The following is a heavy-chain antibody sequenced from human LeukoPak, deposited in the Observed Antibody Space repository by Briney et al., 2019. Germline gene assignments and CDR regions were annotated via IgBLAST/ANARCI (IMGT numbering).Heavy chain of an antibody. D-gene: IGHD5-18*01. J-gene: IGHJ4*02. V-gene: IGHV4-39*01. CDR3: ARHRGNSYGPIDY. CDR1: GGSISSIGYY. CDR2: MYYSGAT. Sequence: SETLSLTCTVSGGSISSIGYYWGWIRQPPEKELEGIGSMYYSGATYYNPSLKSRVTRSIDTSKNQFSLKLSSVSAADTAVYYCARHRGNSYGPIDYWGQGTLVTVSS.